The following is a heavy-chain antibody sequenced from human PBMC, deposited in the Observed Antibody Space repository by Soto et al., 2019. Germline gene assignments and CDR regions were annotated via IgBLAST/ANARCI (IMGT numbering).Heavy chain of an antibody. V-gene: IGHV4-59*01. Sequence: SETLSLTCTVSGGSISSYYLSWIRQPPGKGLEWIGYIYYSGSTNYNPSLKSRVTISVDTSKNQFSLKLSSVTAADTAVYYCARVDPMVRGLYYYYGMDVWGQGTTVTVSS. CDR2: IYYSGST. J-gene: IGHJ6*02. D-gene: IGHD3-10*01. CDR3: ARVDPMVRGLYYYYGMDV. CDR1: GGSISSYY.